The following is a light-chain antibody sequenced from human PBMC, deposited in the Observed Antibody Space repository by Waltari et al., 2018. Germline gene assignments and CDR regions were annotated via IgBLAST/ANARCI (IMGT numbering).Light chain of an antibody. Sequence: SYDLTQSPSVSVSPGQTASITCSGDELETKYVCWYQQKPGQSHVLVIYQDVRRPSEIPERFSGSNSGNTATLTISGTQPMDEADYYCQAWDSGAAGVFGNGTKVTVL. CDR3: QAWDSGAAGV. CDR1: ELETKY. CDR2: QDV. J-gene: IGLJ1*01. V-gene: IGLV3-1*01.